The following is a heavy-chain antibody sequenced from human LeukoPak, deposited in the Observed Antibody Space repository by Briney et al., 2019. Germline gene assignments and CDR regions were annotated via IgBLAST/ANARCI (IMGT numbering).Heavy chain of an antibody. CDR1: GGTFSSYA. CDR2: IIPIFGTA. Sequence: SVRVSCKASGGTFSSYAISWVRQAPGQGLEWMGGIIPIFGTANYAQKFQGRVTITTDESTSTAYMELSSLRSEDTAVYYCARGGCCSGGSCRNWFDPWGQGTLVTVSS. J-gene: IGHJ5*02. D-gene: IGHD2-15*01. V-gene: IGHV1-69*05. CDR3: ARGGCCSGGSCRNWFDP.